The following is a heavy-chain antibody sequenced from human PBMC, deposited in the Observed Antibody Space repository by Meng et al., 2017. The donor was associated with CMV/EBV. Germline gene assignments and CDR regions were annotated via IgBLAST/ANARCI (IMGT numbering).Heavy chain of an antibody. Sequence: KASGYTFTSYGISWVRQAPGQGLEWRGWISAYNGNTNYAQKLQGRVTMTTDTSTSTAYMELRSLRSDDTAVYYCARADDLEAPSWFDPWGQGTLVTVSS. J-gene: IGHJ5*02. CDR3: ARADDLEAPSWFDP. D-gene: IGHD6-19*01. CDR2: ISAYNGNT. CDR1: GYTFTSYG. V-gene: IGHV1-18*01.